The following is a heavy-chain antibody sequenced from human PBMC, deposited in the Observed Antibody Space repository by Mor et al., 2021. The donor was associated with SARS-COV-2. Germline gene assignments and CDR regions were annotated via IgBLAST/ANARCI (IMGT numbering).Heavy chain of an antibody. CDR3: ARVMPDYFDY. D-gene: IGHD2-2*01. J-gene: IGHJ4*02. Sequence: LKSRVTISVYTSKNQFSLKLSSVTAADTAVYYCARVMPDYFDYWGQGTLVTVSS. V-gene: IGHV4-31*02.